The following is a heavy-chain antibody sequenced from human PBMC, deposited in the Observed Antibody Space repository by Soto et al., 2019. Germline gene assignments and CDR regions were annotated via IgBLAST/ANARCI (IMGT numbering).Heavy chain of an antibody. CDR3: ARGLRVAARGLNWFDP. J-gene: IGHJ5*02. CDR2: INHSGST. Sequence: QVQLQQWGAGLLKPSETLSLTCAVYGGSFSGYYWSWIRQPPGKGLEWIGEINHSGSTNYNPSLKSRVTISVDTPKNQFSLKLSSVTAADTAVYYCARGLRVAARGLNWFDPWGQGTLVTVSS. CDR1: GGSFSGYY. V-gene: IGHV4-34*01. D-gene: IGHD6-6*01.